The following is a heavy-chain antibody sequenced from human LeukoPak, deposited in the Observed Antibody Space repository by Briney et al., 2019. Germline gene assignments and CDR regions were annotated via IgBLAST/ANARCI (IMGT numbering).Heavy chain of an antibody. CDR2: IDPNSGGT. CDR3: AREYYYGSGNYYNRIDY. V-gene: IGHV1-2*02. D-gene: IGHD3-10*01. CDR1: GYTFTGYY. Sequence: ASVKVSCKASGYTFTGYYMHWVRQTPGQGLEWMGWIDPNSGGTNYAQKFQGRVTMTRDTSISTAYMVLNRLRSDDTAVYYCAREYYYGSGNYYNRIDYWGQGTLVTVSS. J-gene: IGHJ4*02.